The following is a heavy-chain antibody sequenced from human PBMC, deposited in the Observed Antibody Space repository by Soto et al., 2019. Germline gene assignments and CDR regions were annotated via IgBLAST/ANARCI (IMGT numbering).Heavy chain of an antibody. CDR3: ARDGDWNWDL. CDR1: GFSFSRHW. CDR2: IKQDGSEK. J-gene: IGHJ5*02. D-gene: IGHD1-7*01. Sequence: EVQLLESGGDLVQPGGSLRLSCAASGFSFSRHWMSWVRQAPGKGLEWLGNIKQDGSEKYYVDSVKGRFTISRDNAKNSLYLQMSSLRAEDTAVYYCARDGDWNWDLWGQGAPVTVSS. V-gene: IGHV3-7*01.